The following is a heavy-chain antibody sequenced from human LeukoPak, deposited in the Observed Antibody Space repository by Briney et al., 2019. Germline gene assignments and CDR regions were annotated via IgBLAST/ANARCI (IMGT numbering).Heavy chain of an antibody. CDR2: IRYDGSNK. V-gene: IGHV3-30*02. CDR1: GFTFSSYG. D-gene: IGHD5-12*01. J-gene: IGHJ5*02. Sequence: GGSLRLSCAASGFTFSSYGMHWVRQAPGKGLGWVAFIRYDGSNKYYADSVKGRFTISRDNSKNTLYLQMNSLRAEDTAVYYCAKDVVSGYDLGWFDPWGQGTLVTVSS. CDR3: AKDVVSGYDLGWFDP.